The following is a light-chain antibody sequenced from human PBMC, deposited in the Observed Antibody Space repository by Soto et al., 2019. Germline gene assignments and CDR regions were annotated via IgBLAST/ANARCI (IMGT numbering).Light chain of an antibody. Sequence: QSALTQPRSVSGSPGQSVTISCTGTSSDVGGYNYVSWYQQHPGKAPKLMIYQVSRRPSGVSNRFFGSKSGNTASLAISGLQPEDEADYYCSSYTTTSNYVFGTGTKLTVL. CDR3: SSYTTTSNYV. J-gene: IGLJ1*01. V-gene: IGLV2-11*01. CDR2: QVS. CDR1: SSDVGGYNY.